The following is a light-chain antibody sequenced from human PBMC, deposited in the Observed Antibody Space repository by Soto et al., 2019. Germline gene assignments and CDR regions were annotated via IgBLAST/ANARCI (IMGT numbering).Light chain of an antibody. V-gene: IGKV1-27*01. CDR2: AAS. Sequence: DIQMTQSPSSLSASVGVRVTITCRASQGTSNNVAWYQQIPGKVSKLLISAASTVQSGVHSRFSGSGSGTDFTLTISSLQPEDVATYYCQKYTNVPAFGGGTKVEIK. CDR3: QKYTNVPA. J-gene: IGKJ4*01. CDR1: QGTSNN.